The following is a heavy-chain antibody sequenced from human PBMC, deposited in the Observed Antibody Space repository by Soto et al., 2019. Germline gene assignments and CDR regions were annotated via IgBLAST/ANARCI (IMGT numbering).Heavy chain of an antibody. CDR3: ARDPSGSSYFDY. CDR1: GYTFTSYA. J-gene: IGHJ4*02. Sequence: ASVKVSCKASGYTFTSYAMHSVRQAPGQRLEWMGWVNAGNGNTKYSQKFQGRVTITRDTSASTAYMELSSLRSEDTAVYYCARDPSGSSYFDYWGQGTLVNVSS. D-gene: IGHD1-26*01. CDR2: VNAGNGNT. V-gene: IGHV1-3*01.